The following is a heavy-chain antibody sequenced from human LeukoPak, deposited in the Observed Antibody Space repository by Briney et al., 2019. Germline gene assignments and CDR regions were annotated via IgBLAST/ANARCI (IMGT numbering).Heavy chain of an antibody. J-gene: IGHJ4*02. CDR1: GFTFSSYA. V-gene: IGHV3-23*01. D-gene: IGHD3-22*01. CDR2: ISGSGGST. Sequence: GGSLRLSCAASGFTFSSYAMGWVRQAPGKGLEWVSAISGSGGSTYYADSVKGRFTISRDNSKNTLYLQMTSLRAEDTAVYYCAKTYYYDSSGYYYRYFDYWGQGTLVTVSS. CDR3: AKTYYYDSSGYYYRYFDY.